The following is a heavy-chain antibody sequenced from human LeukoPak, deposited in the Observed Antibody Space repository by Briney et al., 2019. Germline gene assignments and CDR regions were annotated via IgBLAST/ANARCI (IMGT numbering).Heavy chain of an antibody. CDR1: GGSISSYY. Sequence: SETLSLTCTVSGGSISSYYWSWIRQPPGKGLEWIGYIYYSGSTNYNPSLKSRVTISVDTSKNQFSLKLSSVTAADTAVYYCARDGPLYYYGSGSYFDFASWFDPWGQGTLVTVSS. D-gene: IGHD3-10*01. CDR3: ARDGPLYYYGSGSYFDFASWFDP. J-gene: IGHJ5*02. V-gene: IGHV4-59*12. CDR2: IYYSGST.